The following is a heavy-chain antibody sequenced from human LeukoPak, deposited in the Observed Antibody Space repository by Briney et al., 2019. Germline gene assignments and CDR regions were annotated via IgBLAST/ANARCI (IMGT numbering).Heavy chain of an antibody. Sequence: PSETPSLTCAVYGGSFSGYYWSWIRQPPGKGLEWIGEINHSGSTNYNPSLKSRVTISVDTSKNQFSLKLSSVTAADTAVYYCARDSLYYYYYYMDVWGKGTTVTVSS. CDR1: GGSFSGYY. V-gene: IGHV4-34*01. D-gene: IGHD2-15*01. CDR3: ARDSLYYYYYYMDV. CDR2: INHSGST. J-gene: IGHJ6*03.